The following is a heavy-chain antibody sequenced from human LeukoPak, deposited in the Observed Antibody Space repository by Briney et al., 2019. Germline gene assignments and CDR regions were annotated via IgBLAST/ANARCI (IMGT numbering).Heavy chain of an antibody. CDR1: GFTFTNYV. D-gene: IGHD3-22*01. J-gene: IGHJ4*02. V-gene: IGHV3-23*01. CDR3: AEGSASCSGYRVIY. CDR2: ISGSGGST. Sequence: GGSLRLSCVVSGFTFTNYVMSWVRQAPGKGLEWVSSISGSGGSTHYIDSVKGRFTISRDNSKNTLYLQMNSLSAEDTAAYYWAEGSASCSGYRVIYWGQGTLVTVSS.